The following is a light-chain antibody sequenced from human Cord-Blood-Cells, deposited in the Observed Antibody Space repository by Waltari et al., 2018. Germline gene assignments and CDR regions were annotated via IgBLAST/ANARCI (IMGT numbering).Light chain of an antibody. CDR1: QSVSSY. CDR2: DAS. Sequence: DIVLTQSPATLSLSPGERATLSCRARQSVSSYLAWNQQKPGQAPRLLIYDASNRATGIPARFSGSGSGTDFTLTISSLEPEDFAVYYCQQRSNWLSFGGGTKVEIK. CDR3: QQRSNWLS. V-gene: IGKV3-11*01. J-gene: IGKJ4*01.